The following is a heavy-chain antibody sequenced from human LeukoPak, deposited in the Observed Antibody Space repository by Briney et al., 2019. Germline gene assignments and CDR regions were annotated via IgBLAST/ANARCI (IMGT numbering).Heavy chain of an antibody. CDR3: ARALVVPAARDYYYYGMDV. CDR2: ISSSGGTI. Sequence: GGSLRLSCAASGFTFSSYEMNWVRQAPGKGLEWVSYISSSGGTIYYADSVKGRFTISRENAKNSLYLQMNSLRAGDTAVYYCARALVVPAARDYYYYGMDVWGQGTTVTVSS. V-gene: IGHV3-48*03. D-gene: IGHD2-2*01. J-gene: IGHJ6*02. CDR1: GFTFSSYE.